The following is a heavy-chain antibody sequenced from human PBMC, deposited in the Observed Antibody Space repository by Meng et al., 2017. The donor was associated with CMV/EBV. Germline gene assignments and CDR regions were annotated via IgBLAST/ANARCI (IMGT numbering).Heavy chain of an antibody. CDR2: IDGSATYI. CDR1: GFTFSTYT. D-gene: IGHD3-3*01. CDR3: ARWKTGFLECPD. Sequence: GESLKIPRTASGFTFSTYTMNWVPQAPGKGLEWVSSIDGSATYIHYAAAVKGRFIISRNNAESSLYLQMNSLSPEDTAVYYCARWKTGFLECPDWGQGTLVTVSS. V-gene: IGHV3-21*01. J-gene: IGHJ4*02.